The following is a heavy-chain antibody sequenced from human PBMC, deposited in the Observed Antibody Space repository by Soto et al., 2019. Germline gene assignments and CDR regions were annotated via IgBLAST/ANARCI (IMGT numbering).Heavy chain of an antibody. J-gene: IGHJ4*02. Sequence: QVQLVQSGAEVKKHGASVKVSCKDSGYSLTSYGISWVRQAPGQGLEWMGWINTYNGYTNYARNLQGRLTMTRDTSTNTAYMELGSLRSDDTAVYYCARYCSGGCCHNGVPDYWGEGTLVTVSS. CDR2: INTYNGYT. V-gene: IGHV1-18*01. CDR1: GYSLTSYG. D-gene: IGHD2-15*01. CDR3: ARYCSGGCCHNGVPDY.